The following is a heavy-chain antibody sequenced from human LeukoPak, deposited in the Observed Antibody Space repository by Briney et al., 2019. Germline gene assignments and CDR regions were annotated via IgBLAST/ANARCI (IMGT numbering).Heavy chain of an antibody. D-gene: IGHD2-8*01. J-gene: IGHJ4*02. V-gene: IGHV3-7*01. CDR1: GFTFSSYW. CDR3: ARDFLPYYLLFDY. CDR2: IKQDGSEE. Sequence: GGSLRLSCAASGFTFSSYWMSWVRQAPGKGLEWVANIKQDGSEEYYVDSVKGRFTISRDNAKNSLYLQMNSLRAEDTAVYYCARDFLPYYLLFDYWGQGTLVTVSS.